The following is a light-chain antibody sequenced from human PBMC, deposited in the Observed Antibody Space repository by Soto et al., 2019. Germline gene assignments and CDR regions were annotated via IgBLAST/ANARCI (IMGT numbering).Light chain of an antibody. V-gene: IGLV4-69*01. CDR2: LNSDGSH. CDR1: SGHSTYA. CDR3: QTWGTGIRV. Sequence: QSVLTQSPSASASLGASVKLTCTLSSGHSTYAIAWHQQQPEQGPRFLMKLNSDGSHINGDGIPDRFSGSSSGAERYLTISSLQSEDEADYYCQTWGTGIRVFGGGTQLTVL. J-gene: IGLJ2*01.